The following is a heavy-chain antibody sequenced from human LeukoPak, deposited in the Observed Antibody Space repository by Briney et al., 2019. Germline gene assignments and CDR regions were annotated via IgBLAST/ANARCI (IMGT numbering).Heavy chain of an antibody. CDR3: ARASVLLSADY. J-gene: IGHJ4*02. Sequence: SETLSLTCTVSGGSISTSNYYWSWIRQPPGKGLEWIGEIYHSGSTNYNPSLKSRVTISVDKSKTQFSLKLSSVTAADTAVYYCARASVLLSADYWGQGILVIVSA. CDR2: IYHSGST. V-gene: IGHV4-39*07. D-gene: IGHD3-10*01. CDR1: GGSISTSNYY.